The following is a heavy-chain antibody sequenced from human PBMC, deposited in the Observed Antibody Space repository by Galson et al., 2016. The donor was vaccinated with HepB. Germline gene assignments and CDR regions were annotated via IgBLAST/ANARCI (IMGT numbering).Heavy chain of an antibody. CDR1: EFTFSTFN. Sequence: SLRLSCAASEFTFSTFNMHWVRQAPGKGLEWVAVISHDGRDKHYGDSVEGRFTISRDNSKNTLYLDMDSLRAEDTAVYYCARERILVVVAADGPLDYWGQGTLVTVSS. CDR3: ARERILVVVAADGPLDY. V-gene: IGHV3-30-3*01. CDR2: ISHDGRDK. J-gene: IGHJ4*02. D-gene: IGHD2-15*01.